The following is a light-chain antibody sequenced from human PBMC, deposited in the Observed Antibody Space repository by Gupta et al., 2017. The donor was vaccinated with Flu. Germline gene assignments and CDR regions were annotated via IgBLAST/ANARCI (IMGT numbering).Light chain of an antibody. V-gene: IGKV3-20*01. J-gene: IGKJ2*01. Sequence: EIALTQSPGTLSLSPGERATLSCRASQRVSNSYLAWYQQKPGQAPRVLIYGASSRATGIPDRFSGSGSGTDFTLTISRLEPEDFAVFYCQQYGSSPVTVGQGTKLEIK. CDR3: QQYGSSPVT. CDR2: GAS. CDR1: QRVSNSY.